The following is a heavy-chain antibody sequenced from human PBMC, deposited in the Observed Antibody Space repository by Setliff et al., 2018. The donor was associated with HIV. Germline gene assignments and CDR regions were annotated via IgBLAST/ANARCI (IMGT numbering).Heavy chain of an antibody. V-gene: IGHV4-39*07. CDR3: ARTQGGCMTSSCPTSYYYYYMDV. CDR2: IFYSGFT. J-gene: IGHJ6*03. Sequence: SETLSLTCTVSGDSISTNSPYWAWIRQPPGKGLEWIGTIFYSGFTYYNPSLKSRVSIAVDTSKNQISLRLSSVTAADTAVYYCARTQGGCMTSSCPTSYYYYYMDVWGRGTTVTVSS. CDR1: GDSISTNSPY. D-gene: IGHD2-2*01.